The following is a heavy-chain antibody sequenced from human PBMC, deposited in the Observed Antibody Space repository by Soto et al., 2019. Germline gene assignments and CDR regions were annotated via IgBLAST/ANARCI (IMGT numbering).Heavy chain of an antibody. V-gene: IGHV3-72*01. J-gene: IGHJ4*02. CDR3: ARDTGGSYDY. CDR1: GFTFADYY. Sequence: EVQLVESGGGLVQPGGSLRLSCAASGFTFADYYMDWVRQVPGKGLEWVGRTRNRANSYAPEYAPSVKGRFTISRDDSKDSMYLQMNSLKIEDTAVDYCARDTGGSYDYWGQGALVTVSS. CDR2: TRNRANSYAP. D-gene: IGHD1-26*01.